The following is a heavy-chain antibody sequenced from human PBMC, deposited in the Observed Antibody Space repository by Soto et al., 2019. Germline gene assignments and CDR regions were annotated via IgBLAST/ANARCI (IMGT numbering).Heavy chain of an antibody. CDR2: ISYDGSNK. J-gene: IGHJ4*02. V-gene: IGHV3-30-3*01. Sequence: QVQLVESGGGVVQPGRSLRLSCAASGFTFSSYAMHWVRQAPGKGLEWVAVISYDGSNKYYADSVKGRFTISRDNSKNTLYLQINSLRAEDTAVYYCARDSSDGFDYWGQGTLVTVSS. CDR3: ARDSSDGFDY. CDR1: GFTFSSYA.